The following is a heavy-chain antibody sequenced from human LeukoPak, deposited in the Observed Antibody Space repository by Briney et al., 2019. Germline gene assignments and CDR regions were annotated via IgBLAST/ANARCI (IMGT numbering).Heavy chain of an antibody. Sequence: GGSLRLSCAASGFTVSSNYMSWVRQAPGKGLEWVSSISSSSSYINYADSVRGRFTISRDNAKNSLFLQMDSLRGEDTAVYYCARCTTGKTFGSLREIKKSREIDYWGQGTLVTVSS. CDR1: GFTVSSNY. V-gene: IGHV3-21*01. CDR2: ISSSSSYI. J-gene: IGHJ4*02. D-gene: IGHD1-1*01. CDR3: ARCTTGKTFGSLREIKKSREIDY.